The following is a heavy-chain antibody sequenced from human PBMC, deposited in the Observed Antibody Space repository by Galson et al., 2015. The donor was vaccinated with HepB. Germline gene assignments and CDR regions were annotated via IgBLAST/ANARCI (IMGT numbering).Heavy chain of an antibody. V-gene: IGHV3-48*01. CDR2: ISSSSSTI. CDR3: ASPYYDILTAPGDAFDI. J-gene: IGHJ3*02. CDR1: GFTFSSYS. D-gene: IGHD3-9*01. Sequence: SLRLSCATSGFTFSSYSMNWVRQAPGKGLEWVSYISSSSSTICYADSVKGRFTISRDNAKNSLYLQMNSLRAEDTAVYYCASPYYDILTAPGDAFDIWGQGTMVTVSS.